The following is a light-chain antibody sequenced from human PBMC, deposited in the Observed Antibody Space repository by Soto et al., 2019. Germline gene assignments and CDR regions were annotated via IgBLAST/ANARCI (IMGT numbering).Light chain of an antibody. CDR3: QQLNNYPPT. V-gene: IGKV1-9*01. J-gene: IGKJ5*01. CDR1: QGIFSY. Sequence: DIHLSQSPSFLSASVGDSVTITCRASQGIFSYLAWYQQKPGKAPELLIYGASTLQSGVPSRFSGRGSGKEFTLTISNLQAEDVATYFCQQLNNYPPTFGQGTRLE. CDR2: GAS.